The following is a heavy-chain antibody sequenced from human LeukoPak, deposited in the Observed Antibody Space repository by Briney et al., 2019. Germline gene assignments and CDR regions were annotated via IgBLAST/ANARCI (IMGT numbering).Heavy chain of an antibody. CDR2: IYPGDSDT. CDR3: ARHLSSSSWQFDY. CDR1: GYSFTSYW. Sequence: GESLKISCRGSGYSFTSYWIGWVRQMPGKGLEWMGIIYPGDSDTRYSPSFQGQVTISADKSISTAYLQWSSLKASDTAMYYCARHLSSSSWQFDYWGQGTLVTVSS. V-gene: IGHV5-51*01. J-gene: IGHJ4*02. D-gene: IGHD6-13*01.